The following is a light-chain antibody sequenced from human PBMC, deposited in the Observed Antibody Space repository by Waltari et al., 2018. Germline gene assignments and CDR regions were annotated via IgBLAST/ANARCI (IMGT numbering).Light chain of an antibody. CDR1: SSDVGGYNY. CDR2: EVS. CDR3: SSYAGSNNYV. J-gene: IGLJ1*01. V-gene: IGLV2-8*01. Sequence: QSALTQPPSASGSPGQSVTISCTGPSSDVGGYNYVAWYQHHPGKAPKLMIYEVSKRPSGVPDRFSASKSGNTASLTVSGLQAEDEADYYCSSYAGSNNYVFGTGTKVTVL.